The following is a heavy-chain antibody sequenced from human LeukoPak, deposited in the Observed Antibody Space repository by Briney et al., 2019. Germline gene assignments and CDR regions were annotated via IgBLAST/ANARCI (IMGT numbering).Heavy chain of an antibody. V-gene: IGHV1-2*02. CDR2: INPNSGGT. J-gene: IGHJ4*02. CDR3: AREERYCSGGSCYLDY. Sequence: ASVKVSCKASGYTFTGYYMHWVRQAPGQGLEWMGWINPNSGGTNYAQKFQGRVTMTRDTSISTAYMELSRLRSDDTAVYYCAREERYCSGGSCYLDYWGQGTLDTVSS. D-gene: IGHD2-15*01. CDR1: GYTFTGYY.